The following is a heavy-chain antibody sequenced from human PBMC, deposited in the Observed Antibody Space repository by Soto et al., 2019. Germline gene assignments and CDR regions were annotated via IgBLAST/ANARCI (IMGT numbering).Heavy chain of an antibody. CDR2: IIPILGIA. Sequence: SVKVSCKASGGTFSSYTISWVRRAPGQGLEWMGRIIPILGIANYAQKFQGRVTITADKSTSTAYMELSSLRSEDTAVYYCARGSYSGGNYYYYYMDVWGKGTTVTVSS. J-gene: IGHJ6*03. CDR3: ARGSYSGGNYYYYYMDV. D-gene: IGHD1-26*01. CDR1: GGTFSSYT. V-gene: IGHV1-69*02.